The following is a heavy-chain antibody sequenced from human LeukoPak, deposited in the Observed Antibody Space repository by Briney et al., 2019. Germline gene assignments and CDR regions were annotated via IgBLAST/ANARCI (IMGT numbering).Heavy chain of an antibody. CDR1: GGSISSGGHY. J-gene: IGHJ4*02. CDR3: AREGIAAAFDY. V-gene: IGHV4-31*03. Sequence: PSETLSLTCTVSGGSISSGGHYWSWIRQHPGKGLEWIGYIYYNGSTYYNPSLKSRVTISVDTSKNQFSLKLSSVTAADTAVYYCAREGIAAAFDYWGQGTLVTVSS. CDR2: IYYNGST. D-gene: IGHD6-13*01.